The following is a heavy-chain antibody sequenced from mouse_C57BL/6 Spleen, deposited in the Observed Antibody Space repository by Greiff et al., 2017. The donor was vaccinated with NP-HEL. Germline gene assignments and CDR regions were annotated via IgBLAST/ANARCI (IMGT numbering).Heavy chain of an antibody. V-gene: IGHV5-9*01. CDR2: ISGGGGNT. D-gene: IGHD3-3*01. CDR3: ARRDGGYFDY. J-gene: IGHJ2*01. Sequence: EVKLVESGGGLVKPGGSLKLSCAASGFTFSSYTMSWVRQTPEKRLEWVATISGGGGNTYYPDSVKGRFTISRDNAKNTLYLQMSSLRSEDTALYYCARRDGGYFDYWGQGTTLTVSS. CDR1: GFTFSSYT.